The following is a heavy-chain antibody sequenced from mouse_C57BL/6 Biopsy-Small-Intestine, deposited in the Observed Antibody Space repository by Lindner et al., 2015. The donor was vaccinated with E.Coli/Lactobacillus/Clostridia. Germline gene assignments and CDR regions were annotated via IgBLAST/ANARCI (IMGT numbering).Heavy chain of an antibody. Sequence: VQLQESGGGLVKPGGPGNSPVQPLDSLSVTMECTGSVRLQRRAGVVAYISSGSSTIYYAGQVKGRFTISRDNAKNALFLQMTSLRSEDTAMYYCVRGGTGWGQGTSVTVSS. CDR3: VRGGTG. CDR2: ISSGSSTI. V-gene: IGHV5-17*01. D-gene: IGHD3-3*01. J-gene: IGHJ4*01. CDR1: DSLSVTM.